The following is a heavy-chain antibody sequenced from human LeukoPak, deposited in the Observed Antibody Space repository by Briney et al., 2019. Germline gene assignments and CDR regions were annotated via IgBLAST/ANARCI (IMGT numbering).Heavy chain of an antibody. CDR2: ISGSGDST. D-gene: IGHD3-10*01. J-gene: IGHJ4*02. CDR3: GGDPSRNWFGGGGFFDY. CDR1: GFTFSSFA. V-gene: IGHV3-23*01. Sequence: TGGSLRLSCAASGFTFSSFAMSWVRQAPGKGLEWVSAISGSGDSTYYAGSVKGRFTISRDNSKNTLYLQMTNLRAEDTAVYYCGGDPSRNWFGGGGFFDYWGQGTLVTVSS.